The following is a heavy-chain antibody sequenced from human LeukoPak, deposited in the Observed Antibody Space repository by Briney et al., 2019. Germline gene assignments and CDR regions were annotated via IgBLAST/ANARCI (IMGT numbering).Heavy chain of an antibody. CDR1: GFTFSRHW. CDR2: INPDGNDK. CDR3: IPANRGPSPLSDY. J-gene: IGHJ4*02. Sequence: PGGSLRLSCTVSGFTFSRHWMSWVRQASGKGLEWVANINPDGNDKQYVDSMKGRFTISRDNAKNSLYLQMNNLRAEDTAVYYCIPANRGPSPLSDYWGQGTLVTVSS. V-gene: IGHV3-7*01. D-gene: IGHD2/OR15-2a*01.